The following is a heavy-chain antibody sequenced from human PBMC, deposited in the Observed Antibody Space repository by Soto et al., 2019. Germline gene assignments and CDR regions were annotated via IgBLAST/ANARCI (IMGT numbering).Heavy chain of an antibody. J-gene: IGHJ5*02. V-gene: IGHV4-4*09. CDR3: AGVVTNNKYKWFDA. CDR1: RGIDSHY. Sequence: SETLSLTCTVYRGIDSHYWRWIRQAPGKGPEGSGYIYDRRNTNYKPSLKRRLTISIDMYKNQFSLNLSSVTAADTAVYYCAGVVTNNKYKWFDAWRRGILVTVSS. D-gene: IGHD3-16*02. CDR2: IYDRRNT.